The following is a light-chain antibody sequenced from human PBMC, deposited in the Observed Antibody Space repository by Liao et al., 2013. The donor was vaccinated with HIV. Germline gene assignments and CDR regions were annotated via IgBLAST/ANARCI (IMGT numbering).Light chain of an antibody. J-gene: IGLJ2*01. Sequence: SYVLTQPPSVSVAPGKTASITCGGNYIGNKGVYWYQQKPGQAPVLVIYYDSDRPSGIPERFSGSNSGHTATLTISRVEAGDEADYYCQVWDRSSDEGVFGGGTKVTVL. V-gene: IGLV3-21*01. CDR3: QVWDRSSDEGV. CDR2: YDS. CDR1: YIGNKG.